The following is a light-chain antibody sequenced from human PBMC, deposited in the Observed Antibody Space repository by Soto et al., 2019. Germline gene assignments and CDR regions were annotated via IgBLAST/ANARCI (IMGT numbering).Light chain of an antibody. CDR3: NSYTSSNTFV. CDR2: EVI. CDR1: SSDIGAHNF. Sequence: QSVLTQPASVSGSPGQAITASCSGTSSDIGAHNFVSWYQQHPGKAPKLIIYEVINRPSGVSDRFSGSKSGNTASLTISGLQSEDEADYYCNSYTSSNTFVFGS. V-gene: IGLV2-14*03. J-gene: IGLJ6*01.